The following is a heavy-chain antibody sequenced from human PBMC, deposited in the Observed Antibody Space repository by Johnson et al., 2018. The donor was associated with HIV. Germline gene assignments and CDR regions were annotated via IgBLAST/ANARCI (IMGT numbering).Heavy chain of an antibody. V-gene: IGHV3-74*01. CDR1: GFTFSSYR. CDR2: INSDGSST. D-gene: IGHD6-6*01. Sequence: VQLMESGGGLVQPGGSLRLSCVVSGFTFSSYRMHWVRQAPGKGLVWVSHINSDGSSTNYADSVKGRFTISRDNAKNSLYLQMNSLRAEDTALYYCARDRRVRIVARADSFDIWGQGTMVTVSS. J-gene: IGHJ3*02. CDR3: ARDRRVRIVARADSFDI.